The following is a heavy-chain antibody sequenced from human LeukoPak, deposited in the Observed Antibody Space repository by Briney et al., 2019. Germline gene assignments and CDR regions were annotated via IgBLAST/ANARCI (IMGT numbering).Heavy chain of an antibody. J-gene: IGHJ4*02. CDR1: GFTVSSNY. Sequence: GSLRLSCAASGFTVSSNYMSWVRQAPGKGLEWIGEINHSGSTNYNPSLKSRVTISVDTSKNQFSLKLRSVTAADTAVYYCAKGEGSGYPYYFDYWGQGTLSPSPQ. V-gene: IGHV4-34*01. CDR2: INHSGST. D-gene: IGHD3-22*01. CDR3: AKGEGSGYPYYFDY.